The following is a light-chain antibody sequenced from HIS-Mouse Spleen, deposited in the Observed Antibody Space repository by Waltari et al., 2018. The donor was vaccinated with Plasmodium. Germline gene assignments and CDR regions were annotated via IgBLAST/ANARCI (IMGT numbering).Light chain of an antibody. CDR2: EGS. J-gene: IGLJ1*01. V-gene: IGLV2-23*01. CDR3: CSYAGSSTYV. CDR1: RRAVGIYNL. Sequence: QSALPQPASVSGAPGQSITISCTGTRRAVGIYNLFSWYQQHPGKAPKLLIYEGSKRPSGVSNRFSGSKSGNTASLTISGLQAEDEADYYCCSYAGSSTYVFGTGTKVTVL.